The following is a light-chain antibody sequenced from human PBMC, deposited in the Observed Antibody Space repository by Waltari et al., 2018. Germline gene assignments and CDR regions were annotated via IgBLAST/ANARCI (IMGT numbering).Light chain of an antibody. CDR3: LQHSTYPLA. CDR2: TAS. J-gene: IGKJ4*01. V-gene: IGKV1-17*03. Sequence: EIQMTQSPSAMSASAGDIVSITCRASQDIGNSLDWFQQKPGKVPKRLITTASTLQSGVPSRFSGSGSGTEFTLTISNLQPEDVATYYCLQHSTYPLAFGGGSKVDIK. CDR1: QDIGNS.